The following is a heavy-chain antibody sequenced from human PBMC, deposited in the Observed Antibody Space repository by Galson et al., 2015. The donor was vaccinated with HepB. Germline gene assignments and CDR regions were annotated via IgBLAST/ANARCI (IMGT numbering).Heavy chain of an antibody. J-gene: IGHJ4*02. Sequence: SLRLSCAASGFTFSSYSMNWVRQAPGKGLEWVSYISSSSSTIYYADSVKGRFTISRDNAKNSLYLQMNSLRDEGTAVYYCAGDCRGYDSSGTHFDYWGQGTLVTVSS. CDR2: ISSSSSTI. CDR3: AGDCRGYDSSGTHFDY. CDR1: GFTFSSYS. V-gene: IGHV3-48*02. D-gene: IGHD3-22*01.